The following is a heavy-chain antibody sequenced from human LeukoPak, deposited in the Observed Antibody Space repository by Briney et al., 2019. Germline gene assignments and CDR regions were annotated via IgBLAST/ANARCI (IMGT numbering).Heavy chain of an antibody. Sequence: SETLSLTCAVSGYSISSGHYWGWIRQPPGEGLEWTRNIHHRGRPYYNPSINSRVIISLDMSKNDFSLNLTSVTAADTAVYYCARGYYYGNYFSYFDFGGQGILVTVPS. CDR2: IHHRGRP. CDR1: GYSISSGHY. V-gene: IGHV4-38-2*01. CDR3: ARGYYYGNYFSYFDF. J-gene: IGHJ4*02. D-gene: IGHD3-22*01.